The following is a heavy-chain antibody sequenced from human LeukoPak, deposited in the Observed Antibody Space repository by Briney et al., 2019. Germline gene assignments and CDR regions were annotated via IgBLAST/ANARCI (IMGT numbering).Heavy chain of an antibody. J-gene: IGHJ4*02. CDR3: VRRGDASSGWGDHDF. CDR2: IGGSGDKT. Sequence: SGRSLRLSCAASGFTFNRNAISWVRHAPGKGLEWVSTIGGSGDKTFYADSVKGRFTISRDNSKNMVHLQMNSLTGEDTALYYCVRRGDASSGWGDHDFWGQGALVTVSS. D-gene: IGHD6-19*01. CDR1: GFTFNRNA. V-gene: IGHV3-23*01.